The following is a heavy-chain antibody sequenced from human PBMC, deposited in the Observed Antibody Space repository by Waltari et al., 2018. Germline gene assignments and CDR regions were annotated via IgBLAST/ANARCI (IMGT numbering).Heavy chain of an antibody. J-gene: IGHJ6*02. Sequence: QVQLVESGGGVVQPGRSLRLSCAASGFTFSSYGIHWVRQAPGKGLEWVAVIWYDGSNKYYADSVKGRFTISRDNSKNTLYLQMNSLRAEDTAVYYCARGGDYYYGMDVWGQGTTVTVSS. CDR2: IWYDGSNK. CDR1: GFTFSSYG. D-gene: IGHD1-26*01. V-gene: IGHV3-33*01. CDR3: ARGGDYYYGMDV.